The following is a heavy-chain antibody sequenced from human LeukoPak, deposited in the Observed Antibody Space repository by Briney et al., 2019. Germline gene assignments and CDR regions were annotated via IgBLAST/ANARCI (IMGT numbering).Heavy chain of an antibody. CDR2: IYSGGST. J-gene: IGHJ4*02. V-gene: IGHV3-53*01. CDR3: ARDRNGFKYFDY. D-gene: IGHD3-3*01. CDR1: GFTFSSAW. Sequence: PGGSLRLSCAASGFTFSSAWMSWVRQAPGKGLEWVSVIYSGGSTYYADSVKGRFTISRDNSKNTLYLQMNSLRAEDTAVYYCARDRNGFKYFDYWGQGTLVTVSS.